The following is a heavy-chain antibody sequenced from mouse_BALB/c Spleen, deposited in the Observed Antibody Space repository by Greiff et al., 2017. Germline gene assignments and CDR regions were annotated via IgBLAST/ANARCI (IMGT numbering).Heavy chain of an antibody. CDR1: GFTFSSFG. D-gene: IGHD2-14*01. CDR3: ARRYDIDY. V-gene: IGHV5-17*02. CDR2: ISSGSSTI. J-gene: IGHJ2*01. Sequence: EVQLVESGGGLVQPGGSRKLSCAASGFTFSSFGMHWVRQAPEKGLEWVAYISSGSSTIYYADTVKGRFTISRDNPKNTLFLQMTILRSEDTAMYYGARRYDIDYWGQGTTLTVSS.